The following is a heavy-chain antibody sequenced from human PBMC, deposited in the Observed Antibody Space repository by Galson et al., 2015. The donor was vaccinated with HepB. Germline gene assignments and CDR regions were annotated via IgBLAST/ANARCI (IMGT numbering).Heavy chain of an antibody. CDR3: ARVGARGYFDY. CDR2: INAGNGNT. Sequence: SVKVSCKASGYTFTSYAMHWVRQAPGQRLEWMGWINAGNGNTKYSQKFQGRVTITRDTSASTAYMELSSLRCEDTAMYYCARVGARGYFDYWGQETLVTVSS. CDR1: GYTFTSYA. V-gene: IGHV1-3*01. J-gene: IGHJ4*02. D-gene: IGHD3-16*01.